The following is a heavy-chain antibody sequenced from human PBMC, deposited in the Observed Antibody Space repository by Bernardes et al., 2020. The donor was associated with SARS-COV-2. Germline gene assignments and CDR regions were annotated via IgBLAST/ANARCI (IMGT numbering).Heavy chain of an antibody. CDR3: TGSGVSFDYYGMDV. CDR2: ISWNSGSI. J-gene: IGHJ6*02. Sequence: GGSLRLSCAASGFTFDDYAMHWVRQAPGKGLEWVSGISWNSGSIGYADSVKGRFTISRDNAKNSLYLQMNSLRAEDTALYYCTGSGVSFDYYGMDVWGQGTTVTVSS. V-gene: IGHV3-9*01. CDR1: GFTFDDYA. D-gene: IGHD3-10*01.